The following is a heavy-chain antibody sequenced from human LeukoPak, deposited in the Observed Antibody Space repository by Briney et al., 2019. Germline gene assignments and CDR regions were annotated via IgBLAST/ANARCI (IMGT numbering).Heavy chain of an antibody. CDR3: ARDYCSSTSCLFDY. V-gene: IGHV1-2*06. D-gene: IGHD2-2*01. Sequence: EASVTVSCTASGYTFTGYHMHWVRQAPGQGLEWMGRINPNSGDTNYAQKFQGRVTMTRDTSISTAYVELSRLRSDDTAVYYCARDYCSSTSCLFDYWGQGTLVTVSS. CDR1: GYTFTGYH. J-gene: IGHJ4*02. CDR2: INPNSGDT.